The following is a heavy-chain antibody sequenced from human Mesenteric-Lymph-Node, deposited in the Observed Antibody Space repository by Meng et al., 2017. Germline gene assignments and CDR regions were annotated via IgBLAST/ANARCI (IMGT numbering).Heavy chain of an antibody. CDR2: INHSGST. D-gene: IGHD1-26*01. Sequence: SETLSLTCAVYGGSFSDYDWSWIRQPPGKGLEWIGEINHSGSTNYNPSLKSRVTMSVDTSKNQFSLKLNSVTAADTAVYYCARDRKVDSGSQLYYFDYWGQGTLVTVSS. J-gene: IGHJ4*02. CDR1: GGSFSDYD. CDR3: ARDRKVDSGSQLYYFDY. V-gene: IGHV4-34*01.